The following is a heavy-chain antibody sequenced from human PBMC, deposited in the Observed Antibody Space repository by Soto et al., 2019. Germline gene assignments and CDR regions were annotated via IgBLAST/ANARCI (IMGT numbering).Heavy chain of an antibody. J-gene: IGHJ6*02. D-gene: IGHD1-7*01. Sequence: APVKLSCKAPGQTITRYDINWLRQAPAKGLDWMGWMNPNSGNTGYAQKFQGRVTMTRNTSISTAYMELSSLRSEDTAVYYCARSIRTGTTHYYYYYGMDVWGQGITVTVS. CDR1: GQTITRYD. CDR2: MNPNSGNT. V-gene: IGHV1-8*01. CDR3: ARSIRTGTTHYYYYYGMDV.